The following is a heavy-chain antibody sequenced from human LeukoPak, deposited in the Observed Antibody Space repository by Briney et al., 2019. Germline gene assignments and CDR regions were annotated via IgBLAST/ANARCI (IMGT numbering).Heavy chain of an antibody. Sequence: PGGSLRLSCAASGFTFSSYEMNWVRQAPGKGLEWVSYISSSGSTIYYADSVRGRFTISRDNAKNSLYLQMNSLRAEDTAVYYCARAGWPGSGMDVWGQGTTVTVSS. CDR2: ISSSGSTI. CDR3: ARAGWPGSGMDV. J-gene: IGHJ6*02. CDR1: GFTFSSYE. D-gene: IGHD6-19*01. V-gene: IGHV3-48*03.